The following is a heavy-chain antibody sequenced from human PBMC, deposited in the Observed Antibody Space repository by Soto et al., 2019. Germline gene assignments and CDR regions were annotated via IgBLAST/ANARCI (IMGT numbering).Heavy chain of an antibody. J-gene: IGHJ5*02. Sequence: PSETLSLTCTVSGGAISTYYWSWIRQAPGKGLEWIGYIFYNGNTNYNPSLKSRVTMSVDTSKNQFSLKMSSVSAADTAVYYCAREIAYSSSSSYWFDPWGHGTQVTVSS. V-gene: IGHV4-59*12. CDR3: AREIAYSSSSSYWFDP. D-gene: IGHD6-6*01. CDR1: GGAISTYY. CDR2: IFYNGNT.